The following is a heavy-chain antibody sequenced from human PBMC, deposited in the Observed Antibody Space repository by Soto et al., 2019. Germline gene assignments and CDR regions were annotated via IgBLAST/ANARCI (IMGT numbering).Heavy chain of an antibody. CDR1: GFTFSSYA. CDR3: AKGGGGWGYCSGGSCYSRDYYGMDV. CDR2: ISGSGGST. Sequence: VGSLRLSCAASGFTFSSYAMSWVRQAPGKGLEWVSAISGSGGSTYYADSVKGRFTISRDNSKNTLYLQMNSLRAEDTAVYYCAKGGGGWGYCSGGSCYSRDYYGMDVWGQGTTVTVSS. D-gene: IGHD2-15*01. J-gene: IGHJ6*02. V-gene: IGHV3-23*01.